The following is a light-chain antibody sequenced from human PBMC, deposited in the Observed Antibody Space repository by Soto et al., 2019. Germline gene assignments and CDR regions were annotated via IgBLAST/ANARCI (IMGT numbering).Light chain of an antibody. CDR1: SSDVGSYNL. V-gene: IGLV2-23*01. CDR2: EGS. Sequence: QSALTQPASVSGSPGQSITISCTGTSSDVGSYNLVSWYQQHPGKAPKLMIYEGSKWPSGVSNRFSGSKSGNTASLTISGLQAEDEADYYCCSYAGSSTDVVFGGGTMLTVL. CDR3: CSYAGSSTDVV. J-gene: IGLJ2*01.